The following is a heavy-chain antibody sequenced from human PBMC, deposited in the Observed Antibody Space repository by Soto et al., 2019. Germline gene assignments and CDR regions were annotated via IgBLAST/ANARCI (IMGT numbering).Heavy chain of an antibody. J-gene: IGHJ6*02. CDR3: AKLATTGYSSGWYWRSDYYYGMDV. Sequence: EVQLLESGGGLVQPGGSLRLSCAASGFTFSSYAMSWVRQAPGKGLEWVSAISGSGGSTYYADSVKGRFTISSDNSKNTLYLQMNSLRAEDTAVYYCAKLATTGYSSGWYWRSDYYYGMDVWGQGTTVTVSS. V-gene: IGHV3-23*01. D-gene: IGHD6-19*01. CDR1: GFTFSSYA. CDR2: ISGSGGST.